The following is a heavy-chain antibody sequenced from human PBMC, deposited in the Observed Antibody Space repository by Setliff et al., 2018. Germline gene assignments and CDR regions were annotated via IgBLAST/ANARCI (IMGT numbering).Heavy chain of an antibody. Sequence: SETLSLTCSVSGDSISSSSYYWGWIRQPPGKGLEWIGHIYTSGSTNYNPSLKSRVIISVDTFRSQFSLQLTSVTAADTAIYYCARQGASGAPHYWGQGTLVTVSS. V-gene: IGHV4-61*05. D-gene: IGHD6-13*01. J-gene: IGHJ4*02. CDR1: GDSISSSSYY. CDR3: ARQGASGAPHY. CDR2: IYTSGST.